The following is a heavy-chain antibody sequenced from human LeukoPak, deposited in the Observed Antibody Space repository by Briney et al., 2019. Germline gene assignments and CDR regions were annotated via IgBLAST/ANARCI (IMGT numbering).Heavy chain of an antibody. J-gene: IGHJ6*02. CDR2: IRQDGGQT. CDR3: ARDRIVVVPAARYDLYYYYGMDV. CDR1: ELTFSGYW. V-gene: IGHV3-7*01. Sequence: GGSLRLSCAASELTFSGYWMNWVRQAPGKGLQWVGNIRQDGGQTHYSDSVKGRFTISRDNAKRSLYLQMNSLRAEDTAVYYCARDRIVVVPAARYDLYYYYGMDVWGQGTTVTVSS. D-gene: IGHD2-2*01.